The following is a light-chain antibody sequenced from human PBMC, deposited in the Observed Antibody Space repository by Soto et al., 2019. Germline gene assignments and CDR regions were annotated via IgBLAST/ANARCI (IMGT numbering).Light chain of an antibody. CDR2: GAS. Sequence: DIQMTQSPSSLSASVGDRVTITCRTSQSINTYLNWYQQKPGKAPKLLIYGASSLQSGVPLRFSGSGSGTEFTLTITTLQPEDFATYYCQESYSFLWGTCGQGTKVDIK. CDR3: QESYSFLWGT. CDR1: QSINTY. V-gene: IGKV1-39*01. J-gene: IGKJ1*01.